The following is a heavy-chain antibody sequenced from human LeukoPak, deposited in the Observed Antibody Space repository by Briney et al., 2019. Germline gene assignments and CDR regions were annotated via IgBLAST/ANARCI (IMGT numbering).Heavy chain of an antibody. D-gene: IGHD5-24*01. CDR1: GYSFTSYW. CDR2: IYPGDSDT. Sequence: GESLKISCKGSGYSFTSYWIGGVRQMPGKGLEWMGIIYPGDSDTRYSPSFQCQVTISADKSISTAYLQWSSLKASDTAMYYCARSPNGYNYGYYFDYWGQGTLVTVSS. CDR3: ARSPNGYNYGYYFDY. J-gene: IGHJ4*02. V-gene: IGHV5-51*01.